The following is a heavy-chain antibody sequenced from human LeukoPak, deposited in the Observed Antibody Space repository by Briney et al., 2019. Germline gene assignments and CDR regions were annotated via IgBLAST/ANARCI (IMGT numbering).Heavy chain of an antibody. CDR2: ISSSGSTI. J-gene: IGHJ4*02. CDR1: GFTFSSYE. CDR3: ARGSSGGSPRSPSDY. D-gene: IGHD2-15*01. V-gene: IGHV3-48*03. Sequence: GGSLRLSCAASGFTFSSYEMNWVRQAPGKGLEWVSYISSSGSTIYYADSVKGRFTISRDNAKNSLYLQMNSLRAEDTAVYYCARGSSGGSPRSPSDYWGQGTLVTVSS.